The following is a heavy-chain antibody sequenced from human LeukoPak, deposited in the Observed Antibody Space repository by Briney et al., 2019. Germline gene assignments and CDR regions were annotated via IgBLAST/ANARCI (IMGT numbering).Heavy chain of an antibody. CDR3: ARDRGVDIVATTTDY. V-gene: IGHV4-39*07. J-gene: IGHJ4*02. CDR2: IYYSGST. D-gene: IGHD5-12*01. Sequence: ASETLSLTCTVSGGSISSSSYYWGWIRQPPGKGLEWIGSIYYSGSTYYNPSLKSRVTISVDTSKNQFSLKLSSVTAADTAVYYCARDRGVDIVATTTDYWGQGTLVTVSS. CDR1: GGSISSSSYY.